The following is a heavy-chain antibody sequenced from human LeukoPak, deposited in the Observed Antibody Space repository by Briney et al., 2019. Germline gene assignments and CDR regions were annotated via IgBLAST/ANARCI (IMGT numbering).Heavy chain of an antibody. CDR1: APSLSRHC. CDR3: ARAHDVDKEWFDP. Sequence: PETLSPTCHFSAPSLSRHCSSCIRPFPGNGREWIARFCDSGRSDHTPSPERRVTASVDTSRTRFSLRPTSFSAAGAAVYDGARAHDVDKEWFDPWGQGTLVTVSS. CDR2: FCDSGRS. D-gene: IGHD5-12*01. V-gene: IGHV4-59*11. J-gene: IGHJ5*01.